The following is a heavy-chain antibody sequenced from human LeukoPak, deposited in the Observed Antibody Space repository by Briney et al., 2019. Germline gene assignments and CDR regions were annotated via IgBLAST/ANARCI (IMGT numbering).Heavy chain of an antibody. V-gene: IGHV4-30-2*01. Sequence: PSETLSLTCTVSGGSISSGGYYWSWIRQPPGKGLEWIGYIYHSGSTYYNPSLKSRVTISVDRSKNQFSLKLSSVTAADTAVYYCARLISIFGVATDYWGQGTLVTVSS. CDR3: ARLISIFGVATDY. CDR1: GGSISSGGYY. D-gene: IGHD3-3*02. CDR2: IYHSGST. J-gene: IGHJ4*02.